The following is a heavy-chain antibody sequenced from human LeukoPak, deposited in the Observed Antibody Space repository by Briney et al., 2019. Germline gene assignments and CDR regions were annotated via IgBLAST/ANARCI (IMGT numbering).Heavy chain of an antibody. J-gene: IGHJ3*02. V-gene: IGHV3-11*03. CDR3: ATNYDILTGSPKDDAFDI. CDR2: ISSSSSYT. Sequence: GGSLILSCAASGFTFSDYYMSWIRQAPGKGLEWVSYISSSSSYTNYADSVKGRFTISRDNAKNSLYLQMNSLRAEDTAVYYCATNYDILTGSPKDDAFDIWGQGTMVTVSS. CDR1: GFTFSDYY. D-gene: IGHD3-9*01.